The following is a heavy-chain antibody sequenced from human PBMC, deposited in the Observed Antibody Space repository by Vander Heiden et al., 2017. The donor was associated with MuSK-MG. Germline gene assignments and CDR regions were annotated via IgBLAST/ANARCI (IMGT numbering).Heavy chain of an antibody. Sequence: LELQESGRGLVKPSETLSLTCTVSSGSLNSGNFFWAWIRQSPGKGLEWIVVMSAGGTTYYNPPLKSRVSISIDASKKQISLKLSSVTAADTALYYCARRNGPYFDYWGQGTPVTVSS. CDR3: ARRNGPYFDY. D-gene: IGHD2-8*01. CDR1: SGSLNSGNFF. V-gene: IGHV4-39*01. J-gene: IGHJ4*02. CDR2: MSAGGTT.